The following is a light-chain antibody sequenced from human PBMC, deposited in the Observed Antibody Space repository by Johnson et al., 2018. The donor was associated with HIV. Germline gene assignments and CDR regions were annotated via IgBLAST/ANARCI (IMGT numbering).Light chain of an antibody. CDR1: SSNIENYF. CDR2: EDY. V-gene: IGLV1-51*02. CDR3: GTWDSSLSAGV. J-gene: IGLJ1*01. Sequence: QSVLTQPPSVSAAPGQRVNISCSGHSSNIENYFVSWYQQLPGAAPRLLIYEDYKRPSGIPDRFSGSKSGASATLGITGLQTGDEADYYCGTWDSSLSAGVFGTGTKVPVL.